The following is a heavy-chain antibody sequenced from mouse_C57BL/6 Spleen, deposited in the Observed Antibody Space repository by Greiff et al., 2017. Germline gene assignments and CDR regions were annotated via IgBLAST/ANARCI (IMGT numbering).Heavy chain of an antibody. CDR1: GFNIKNTY. CDR3: ARSLDYYGSSYDYAMDY. V-gene: IGHV14-3*01. D-gene: IGHD1-1*01. J-gene: IGHJ4*01. Sequence: EVQLQQSVAELVRPGASVKLSCTASGFNIKNTYMHWVKQRPEQGLEWIGRIDPANGNTKYAPKFQGKATITADTSSHTAYLQLSSLTSEDTAIYYCARSLDYYGSSYDYAMDYWGQGTSVTVSS. CDR2: IDPANGNT.